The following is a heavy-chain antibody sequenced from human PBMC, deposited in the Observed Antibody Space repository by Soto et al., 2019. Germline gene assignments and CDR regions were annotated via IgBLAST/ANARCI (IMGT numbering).Heavy chain of an antibody. V-gene: IGHV5-51*01. CDR3: ARGGVSTRTFDY. CDR2: IYPGDSDT. Sequence: GQSLNISCKGSGYSFTSYWIGWVRQMPGKGLEWMGIIYPGDSDTRYRPSFQVQVTISADKSISSAYLQWSSLRASDTAMYYCARGGVSTRTFDYWGQGTPVTVSS. J-gene: IGHJ4*02. D-gene: IGHD3-3*01. CDR1: GYSFTSYW.